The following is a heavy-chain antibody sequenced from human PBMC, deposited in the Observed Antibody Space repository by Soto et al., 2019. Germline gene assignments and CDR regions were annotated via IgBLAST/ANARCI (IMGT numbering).Heavy chain of an antibody. Sequence: ASVKVSCKASGYSFSKYDISWLRQAPGQGPEWMGRISPKSANTNYAQKFQGRVTMTADTSTSTAYMELRGLRSDDTAVYYCATSYDSGFDPWGRGTLVTVSS. CDR3: ATSYDSGFDP. J-gene: IGHJ5*02. CDR1: GYSFSKYD. D-gene: IGHD5-12*01. V-gene: IGHV1-18*04. CDR2: ISPKSANT.